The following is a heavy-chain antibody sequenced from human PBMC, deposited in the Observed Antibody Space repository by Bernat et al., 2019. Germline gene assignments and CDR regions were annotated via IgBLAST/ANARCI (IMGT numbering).Heavy chain of an antibody. V-gene: IGHV3-30-3*02. CDR2: ISYDGSNK. Sequence: QMHLVESGGGVVQPGTSLRLSCAASGFTFSSYAMHWVRQAPGKGLEWVAVISYDGSNKYYADSVKGRFTISRDNSKNTLYLQMNSLRAEDTAVYYCASSPASFDYWGQGTLVTVSS. CDR1: GFTFSSYA. CDR3: ASSPASFDY. J-gene: IGHJ4*02.